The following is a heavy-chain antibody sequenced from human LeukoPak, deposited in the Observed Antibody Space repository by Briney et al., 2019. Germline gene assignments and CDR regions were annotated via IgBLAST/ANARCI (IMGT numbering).Heavy chain of an antibody. J-gene: IGHJ4*02. CDR3: AKDSEGDHYDSYHDY. D-gene: IGHD3-22*01. CDR1: GFTFSSYA. V-gene: IGHV3-30-3*01. CDR2: ISYDGSNK. Sequence: PGGSLRLSCAASGFTFSSYAMHWVRQAPGKGLEWVAVISYDGSNKYYADSVKGRFTISRDNSKNTLYLQMNSLRAEDTAVYYCAKDSEGDHYDSYHDYWGQGTLVTVSS.